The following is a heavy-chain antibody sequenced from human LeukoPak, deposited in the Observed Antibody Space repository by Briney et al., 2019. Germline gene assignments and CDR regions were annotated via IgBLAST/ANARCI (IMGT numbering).Heavy chain of an antibody. J-gene: IGHJ4*02. CDR3: ASGFRGQLGYFDY. Sequence: SETLSLTCTVSGGSVSGYYWSWIRQPPGKGLEWIGYIYYSGSSNYNPSLKSRVTMSVDTSKNHFSLKLSSVTAADTAVYYCASGFRGQLGYFDYWGQGTLVTVSS. V-gene: IGHV4-59*02. CDR1: GGSVSGYY. CDR2: IYYSGSS. D-gene: IGHD1-1*01.